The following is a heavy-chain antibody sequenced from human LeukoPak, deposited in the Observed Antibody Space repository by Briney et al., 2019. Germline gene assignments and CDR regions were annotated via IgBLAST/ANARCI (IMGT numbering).Heavy chain of an antibody. J-gene: IGHJ4*02. CDR3: AGSLGYCTSNVCYLKY. Sequence: ASVKVSCKASGGAFSSYAISWVRQAPGQGLEWMGGIIPIFDTANYAQKFQGRVTITADKSTSTAYMELRSLRSDDTAVYYCAGSLGYCTSNVCYLKYWGQGTLVTVSS. V-gene: IGHV1-69*06. CDR1: GGAFSSYA. D-gene: IGHD2-8*01. CDR2: IIPIFDTA.